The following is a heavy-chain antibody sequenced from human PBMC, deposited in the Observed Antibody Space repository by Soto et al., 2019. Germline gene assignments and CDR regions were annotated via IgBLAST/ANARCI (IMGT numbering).Heavy chain of an antibody. CDR2: ITWNSGTI. Sequence: GRSLRLSCAASGFTFDDYAMHGVRQAPGKGLEWVSGITWNSGTIGYADSVKGRFTISRDNAENFLYLQMNSLRVEDTALYYCGKTFDRIGYHPRDFESWGQATL. J-gene: IGHJ4*02. CDR3: GKTFDRIGYHPRDFES. D-gene: IGHD3-22*01. V-gene: IGHV3-9*01. CDR1: GFTFDDYA.